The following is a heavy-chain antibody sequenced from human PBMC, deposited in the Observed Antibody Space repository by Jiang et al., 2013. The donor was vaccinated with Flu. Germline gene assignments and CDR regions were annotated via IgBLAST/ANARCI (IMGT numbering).Heavy chain of an antibody. V-gene: IGHV6-1*01. CDR1: GDSVSSNSAA. Sequence: QTLSLTCAISGDSVSSNSAAWNWIRQSPSRGLEWLGRTYYRSKWYNDYAVSVKSRITINPDTSKNQFSLQLNSVTPEDTAVYYCARAGSIAVAAPANVGYYYYGMDVWGKGTTVTVSS. CDR2: TYYRSKWYN. CDR3: ARAGSIAVAAPANVGYYYYGMDV. D-gene: IGHD6-19*01. J-gene: IGHJ6*04.